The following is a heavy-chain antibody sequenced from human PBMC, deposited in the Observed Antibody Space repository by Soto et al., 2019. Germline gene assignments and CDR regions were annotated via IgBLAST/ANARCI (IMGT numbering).Heavy chain of an antibody. CDR3: ARYCNGGASYSASLDY. CDR1: PFTFRSYS. CDR2: ISYDGSKE. V-gene: IGHV3-30*09. Sequence: QEQMVQSGGGVVQPGRSLRLSCAASPFTFRSYSMHWVRQAPGKSLEWVTSISYDGSKESYADSVKGRFAVSRDNSKNTLYLQMNSLRPEDTAVYYCARYCNGGASYSASLDYWGQGTQVTVSS. D-gene: IGHD2-15*01. J-gene: IGHJ4*02.